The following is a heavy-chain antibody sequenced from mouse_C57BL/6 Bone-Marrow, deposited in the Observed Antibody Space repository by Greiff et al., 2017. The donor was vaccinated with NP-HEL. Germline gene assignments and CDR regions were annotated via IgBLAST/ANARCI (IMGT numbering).Heavy chain of an antibody. J-gene: IGHJ3*01. CDR3: ARRGYLAWFAY. CDR2: IDPSDSYT. Sequence: QLQQPGAELVMPGASVKLSCKASGYTFTSYWMHWVKQRPGQGLEWIGEIDPSDSYTNYNQKFKGKSTLTVDKSSSTAYMQLSSLTSEDSAVYYCARRGYLAWFAYWGQGTLVTVSA. V-gene: IGHV1-69*01. CDR1: GYTFTSYW. D-gene: IGHD3-1*01.